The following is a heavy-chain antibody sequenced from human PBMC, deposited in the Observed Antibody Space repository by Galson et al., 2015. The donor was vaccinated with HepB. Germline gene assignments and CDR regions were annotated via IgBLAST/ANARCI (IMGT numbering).Heavy chain of an antibody. CDR2: IWFDGSNK. V-gene: IGHV3-33*01. J-gene: IGHJ3*02. D-gene: IGHD3-10*01. CDR1: GFTFSNYG. CDR3: AREGRFTMVRGGMRALDI. Sequence: SLRLSCAASGFTFSNYGMHWVRQAPGKGLEWVAVIWFDGSNKYYADSVNGRFTISRDNSKNTLYLQMNSLRAEDTAVFYCAREGRFTMVRGGMRALDIWGQGTMVTVSS.